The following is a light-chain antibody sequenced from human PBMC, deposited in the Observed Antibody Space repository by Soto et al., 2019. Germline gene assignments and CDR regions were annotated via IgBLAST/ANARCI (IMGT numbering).Light chain of an antibody. Sequence: QSVLTQPASVSGSPGQSITISCTGTSSDVGGYNYVSWYQQHPGKAPKLMIYEVSNRPSGVSDRYSGSKSGNTASLTISGLQAEDEANYYCCSYAGSVTFTFGGGTKLTVL. CDR1: SSDVGGYNY. V-gene: IGLV2-14*01. J-gene: IGLJ2*01. CDR3: CSYAGSVTFT. CDR2: EVS.